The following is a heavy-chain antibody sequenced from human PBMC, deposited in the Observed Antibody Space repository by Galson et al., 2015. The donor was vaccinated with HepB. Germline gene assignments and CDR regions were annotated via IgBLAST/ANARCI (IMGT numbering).Heavy chain of an antibody. CDR3: ARDTELELSSVGDEY. CDR1: GYTFTGYY. J-gene: IGHJ4*02. D-gene: IGHD1-1*01. V-gene: IGHV1-2*06. CDR2: INPNSGGT. Sequence: SVKVSCKASGYTFTGYYMHWVRQAPGQGLEWMGRINPNSGGTNYAQKFQGRVTMTRDTSISTAYMELSRLRSDDTAVYYCARDTELELSSVGDEYWGQGTLVTVSS.